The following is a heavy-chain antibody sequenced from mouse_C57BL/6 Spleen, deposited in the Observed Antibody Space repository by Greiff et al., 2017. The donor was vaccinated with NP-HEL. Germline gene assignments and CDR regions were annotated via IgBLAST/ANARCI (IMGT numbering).Heavy chain of an antibody. CDR3: ARVGTTGEDY. Sequence: VQLQQSGPGLVKPSQSLSLTCSVTGYSITSGYYWNWIRQFPGNKLEWMGYISYDGSNNYNPSLKNRISITRDTSKNQFFLKLNSVTTEDTATYYCARVGTTGEDYWGQGTTLTVSS. CDR1: GYSITSGYY. D-gene: IGHD1-1*01. J-gene: IGHJ2*01. V-gene: IGHV3-6*01. CDR2: ISYDGSN.